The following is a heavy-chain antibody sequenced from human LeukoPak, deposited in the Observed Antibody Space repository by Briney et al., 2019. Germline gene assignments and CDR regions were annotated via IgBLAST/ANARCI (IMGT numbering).Heavy chain of an antibody. D-gene: IGHD3-22*01. V-gene: IGHV3-7*01. J-gene: IGHJ3*02. CDR3: ARDRAPYYYDSSGDAFDI. Sequence: GGSLRLTCAASGFTFSSYWMSWVRQAPGKGLEWVANIKQDGSEKYYVDSVKGRFTISRDNAKNSLYLQMNSLRAEDTAVYYCARDRAPYYYDSSGDAFDIWGQGTMVTVSS. CDR1: GFTFSSYW. CDR2: IKQDGSEK.